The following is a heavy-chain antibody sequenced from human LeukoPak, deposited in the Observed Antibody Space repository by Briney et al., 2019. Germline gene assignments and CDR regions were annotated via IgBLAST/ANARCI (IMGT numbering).Heavy chain of an antibody. Sequence: ASVKVSCKASGYTFTGYYMHWVRQAPGQGLEWMGWINPNSGGTNYAQKFQGRVTMTRDTSISTAYMELSRLRSDDTAVYYCARGLKQWLEAPDFDYWGQGTLVTVSS. J-gene: IGHJ4*02. CDR1: GYTFTGYY. CDR3: ARGLKQWLEAPDFDY. CDR2: INPNSGGT. V-gene: IGHV1-2*02. D-gene: IGHD6-19*01.